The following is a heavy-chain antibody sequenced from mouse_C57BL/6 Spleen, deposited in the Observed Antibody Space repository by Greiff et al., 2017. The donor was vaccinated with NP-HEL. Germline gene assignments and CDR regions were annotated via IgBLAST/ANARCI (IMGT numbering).Heavy chain of an antibody. D-gene: IGHD1-1*01. CDR3: ARKDHYYGSSYGYFDV. J-gene: IGHJ1*03. V-gene: IGHV5-17*01. Sequence: EVNVVESGGGLVKPGGSLKLSCAASGFTFSDYGMHWVRQAPEKGLEWVAYISSGSSTIYYADTVKGRFTISRDNAKNTLFLQMTSLRSEDTAMYYCARKDHYYGSSYGYFDVWGTGTTVTVSS. CDR1: GFTFSDYG. CDR2: ISSGSSTI.